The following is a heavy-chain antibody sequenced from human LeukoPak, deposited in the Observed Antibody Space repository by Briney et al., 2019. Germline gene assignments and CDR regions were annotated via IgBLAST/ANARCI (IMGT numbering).Heavy chain of an antibody. J-gene: IGHJ4*02. CDR3: ARSRHSYDSSGFPHY. V-gene: IGHV3-20*04. D-gene: IGHD3-22*01. CDR1: GFTFDDYS. CDR2: NWNGGST. Sequence: PGGSLRLSCAASGFTFDDYSMTWVRQAPGKGLVCVSGNWNGGSTGYEDSVKGRFTISRDNAKNSLYLQMNSLRAEDTALYYCARSRHSYDSSGFPHYWGQGTLVTVSS.